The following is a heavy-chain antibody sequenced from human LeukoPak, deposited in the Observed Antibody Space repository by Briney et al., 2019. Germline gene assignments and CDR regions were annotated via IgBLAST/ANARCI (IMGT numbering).Heavy chain of an antibody. J-gene: IGHJ4*02. CDR1: GGTFSSYT. Sequence: SVKVSCKASGGTFSSYTISWVRQAPGQGLEWMGRITPILGIANYAQKFQGRVTITADKSTSTAYMELSSLRSEDTAVYYCARDMDYDSSGYYLFDYWGQGTLVTVSS. CDR3: ARDMDYDSSGYYLFDY. D-gene: IGHD3-22*01. CDR2: ITPILGIA. V-gene: IGHV1-69*04.